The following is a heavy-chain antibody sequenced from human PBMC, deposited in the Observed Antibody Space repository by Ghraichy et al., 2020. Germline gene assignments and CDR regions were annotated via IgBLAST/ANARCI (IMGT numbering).Heavy chain of an antibody. D-gene: IGHD3-16*01. V-gene: IGHV1-69*02. CDR1: GGTFSSYT. CDR3: ARELGAENWFDP. Sequence: SVKVSCKASGGTFSSYTISWVRQAPGQGLEWMGRIIPILGIANYAQKFQGRVTITADKSTSTAYMELSSLRSEDTAVYYCARELGAENWFDPWGQGTLVTVSS. J-gene: IGHJ5*02. CDR2: IIPILGIA.